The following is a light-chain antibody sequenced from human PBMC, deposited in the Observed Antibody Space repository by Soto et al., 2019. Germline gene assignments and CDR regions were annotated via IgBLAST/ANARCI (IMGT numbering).Light chain of an antibody. J-gene: IGKJ4*01. V-gene: IGKV3-20*01. Sequence: EIVLTQSPGTLSLSPGKRATLSCRASQTVSSSYLAWYQQKPGQAPRLLIYGASTRATGIPDRFSCSGSGTDFTLTISRLEPEDFAVYYCQQYGSSPLTFGGGTKVEIK. CDR1: QTVSSSY. CDR2: GAS. CDR3: QQYGSSPLT.